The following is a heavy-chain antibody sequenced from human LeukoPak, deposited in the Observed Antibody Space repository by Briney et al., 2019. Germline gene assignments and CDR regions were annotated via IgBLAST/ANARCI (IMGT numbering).Heavy chain of an antibody. J-gene: IGHJ5*02. CDR2: ISYDGSNE. V-gene: IGHV3-30*04. Sequence: GRSLRLTCAASGFSFSSYAMHWVRQAPGKGLEWVAVISYDGSNEYYPDSVKGRFTISRDNSKNTLYLQMNSLRAEDTAVYYCARDSSGSYNSFDPWGQGTLVTVSS. D-gene: IGHD6-19*01. CDR3: ARDSSGSYNSFDP. CDR1: GFSFSSYA.